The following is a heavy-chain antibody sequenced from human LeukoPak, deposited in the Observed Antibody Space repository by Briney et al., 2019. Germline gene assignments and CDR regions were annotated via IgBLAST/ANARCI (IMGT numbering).Heavy chain of an antibody. CDR1: GFIFNSYG. CDR3: AREGPRGNSQFDY. J-gene: IGHJ4*02. Sequence: GGSLRLSCAASGFIFNSYGMHWVRRAPGKGLEWVALIWYDGSNKYYTDSVKGRFTISRDNSKNTLYLEMNSLRAEDTAIYYCAREGPRGNSQFDYWGQGTLVTVSS. D-gene: IGHD2/OR15-2a*01. CDR2: IWYDGSNK. V-gene: IGHV3-33*01.